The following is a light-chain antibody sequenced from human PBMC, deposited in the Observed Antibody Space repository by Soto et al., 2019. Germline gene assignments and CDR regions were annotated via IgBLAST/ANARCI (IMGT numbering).Light chain of an antibody. CDR1: NIEIKS. Sequence: SCELTQPPSVSVAPGQTARITCGGNNIEIKSVHWYQQKPGQAPVLVVYDDGDRTTGIPERFSGSKSGNTATLTTSRVEAGDEADYYCQVWDTTNPVIFGGGTQLTV. J-gene: IGLJ2*01. V-gene: IGLV3-21*02. CDR2: DDG. CDR3: QVWDTTNPVI.